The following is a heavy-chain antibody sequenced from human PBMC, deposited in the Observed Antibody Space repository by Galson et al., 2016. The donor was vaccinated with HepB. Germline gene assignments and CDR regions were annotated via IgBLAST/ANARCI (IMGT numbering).Heavy chain of an antibody. CDR2: ISGGGTT. V-gene: IGHV3-23*01. J-gene: IGHJ4*02. CDR1: GLTLNRYA. Sequence: SLRLSCAASGLTLNRYAVSWVRQAPGKGLQWVSTISGGGTTYYGDSVRDRFTISRDDSKNTLYLQMNSLRAEDTALYYCAKSPYYDILTSYSISFYFDYWGQGTLVSVSS. CDR3: AKSPYYDILTSYSISFYFDY. D-gene: IGHD3-9*01.